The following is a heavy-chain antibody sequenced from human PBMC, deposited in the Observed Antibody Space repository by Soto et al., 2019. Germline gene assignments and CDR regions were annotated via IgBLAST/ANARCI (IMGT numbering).Heavy chain of an antibody. V-gene: IGHV3-23*01. J-gene: IGHJ3*02. Sequence: PGGSLRLSCAASGFTFSSYAMSWVRQAPGKGLEWVSAISGSGGSTYYADSVKGRFTISRDNSKNTLYLQMNSLRAEDTAVYYCAKDFLEWELPEDAAFDIWGQGTMVTVSS. D-gene: IGHD1-26*01. CDR3: AKDFLEWELPEDAAFDI. CDR1: GFTFSSYA. CDR2: ISGSGGST.